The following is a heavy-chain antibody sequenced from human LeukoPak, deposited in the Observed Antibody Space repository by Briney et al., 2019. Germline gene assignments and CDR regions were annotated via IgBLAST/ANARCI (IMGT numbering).Heavy chain of an antibody. J-gene: IGHJ4*02. Sequence: ASVKVSCKASGYTFTSYDINWVRQATGQGLEWMGWMNPNSGNTGYAQKFQGRVTMTRNTSISTAYMELSSLRSEDTAVYYCARSPDILTGENFDYWGQGTLVTVSS. V-gene: IGHV1-8*01. D-gene: IGHD3-9*01. CDR3: ARSPDILTGENFDY. CDR1: GYTFTSYD. CDR2: MNPNSGNT.